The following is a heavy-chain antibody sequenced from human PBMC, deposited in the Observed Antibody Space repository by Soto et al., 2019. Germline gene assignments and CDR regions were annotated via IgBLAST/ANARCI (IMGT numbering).Heavy chain of an antibody. CDR2: INPNSGGT. CDR1: GYTFTGYY. V-gene: IGHV1-2*02. CDR3: ARFPSRGITMIVYFDY. Sequence: ASVKVSCKASGYTFTGYYMHWVRQAPGQGLEWMGWINPNSGGTNYAQKFQGRVTTTRDTSISTAYMELSRLRSDDTAVYYCARFPSRGITMIVYFDYWGQGTLVTVSS. D-gene: IGHD3-22*01. J-gene: IGHJ4*02.